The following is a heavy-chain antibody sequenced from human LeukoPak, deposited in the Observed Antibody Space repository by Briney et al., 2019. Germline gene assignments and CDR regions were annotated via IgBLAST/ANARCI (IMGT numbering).Heavy chain of an antibody. CDR2: IKQDGSEK. J-gene: IGHJ4*02. Sequence: PGGSLRLSCAASGFTFSSYWMSWVRQAPGKGLEWVANIKQDGSEKYYVDSVKGRFTISRGNAKNSLYLQMNSLRAEDTAVYYCARDTIMITFGGVPDYWGQGTLVTVSS. V-gene: IGHV3-7*01. CDR3: ARDTIMITFGGVPDY. CDR1: GFTFSSYW. D-gene: IGHD3-16*01.